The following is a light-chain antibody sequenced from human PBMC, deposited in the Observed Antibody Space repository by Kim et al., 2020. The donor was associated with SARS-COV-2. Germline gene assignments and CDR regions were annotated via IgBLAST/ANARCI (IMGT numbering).Light chain of an antibody. CDR1: QSVSSY. CDR2: DAS. Sequence: EIVLTQSPATLSLSPGERATLSCRASQSVSSYVAWYQQKPGQAPRLLIYDASNRATGIPARFSGSGSGTDFTLTISSLEPEDFAVYYCQQRSNWTPTFGQGTKLEI. V-gene: IGKV3-11*01. J-gene: IGKJ2*01. CDR3: QQRSNWTPT.